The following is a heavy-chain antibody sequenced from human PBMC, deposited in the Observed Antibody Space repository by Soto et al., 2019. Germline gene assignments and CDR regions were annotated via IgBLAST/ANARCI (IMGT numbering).Heavy chain of an antibody. CDR2: IYYRGST. CDR1: GDSITCYY. D-gene: IGHD6-19*01. V-gene: IGHV4-59*01. CDR3: AKLFSGGYGAGYGTDV. Sequence: PSETLSLTCSVSGDSITCYYWTLIRQAPGKGLEWIGYIYYRGSTNYNPSLKSRVTISIDTSKNQFSLNLSSVTASDTAVYYCAKLFSGGYGAGYGTDVWGQGTTFTVSS. J-gene: IGHJ6*02.